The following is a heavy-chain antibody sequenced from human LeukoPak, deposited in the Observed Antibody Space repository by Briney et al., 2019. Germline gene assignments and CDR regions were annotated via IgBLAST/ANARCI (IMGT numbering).Heavy chain of an antibody. CDR1: GFTFSSYW. D-gene: IGHD3-22*01. CDR3: ARDWGTYYYDSSGHSD. CDR2: IKQDGSEK. Sequence: GGSLRLSCAASGFTFSSYWMSWVRQAPGKGLEWVANIKQDGSEKYYVDSAKGRFTISRDNAKNSLYLQMNSLRAEDTAVYYCARDWGTYYYDSSGHSDWGQGTLVTVSS. J-gene: IGHJ1*01. V-gene: IGHV3-7*03.